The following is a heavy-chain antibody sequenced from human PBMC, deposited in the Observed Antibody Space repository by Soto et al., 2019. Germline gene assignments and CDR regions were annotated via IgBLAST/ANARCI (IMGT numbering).Heavy chain of an antibody. V-gene: IGHV4-61*01. CDR2: IYNTVIT. CDR1: GASVSSGNQY. Sequence: SETLSLTCTVSGASVSSGNQYWSWIRQPPGKRLEWIGYIYNTVITNYSPSLKSRVSISVDTSKNQFSLKLDSVTAADTAVYYCARLGGYYQAFDSWGQGTLVTVSS. J-gene: IGHJ4*02. CDR3: ARLGGYYQAFDS. D-gene: IGHD3-22*01.